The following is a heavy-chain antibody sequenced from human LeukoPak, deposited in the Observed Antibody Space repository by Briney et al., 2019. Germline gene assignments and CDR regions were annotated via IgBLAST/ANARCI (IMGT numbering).Heavy chain of an antibody. CDR1: GFTFSSYG. V-gene: IGHV3-30*02. D-gene: IGHD3-10*01. CDR2: ISFDGIKK. Sequence: GGSLRLSCAASGFTFSSYGMHWVRQAPGKGLDWVAIISFDGIKKYYTDSVKGRFTISRDTSENTVYLQMNSLGVEDTALYYCAKGKDLYGALDIWGQGTRVTVSS. J-gene: IGHJ3*02. CDR3: AKGKDLYGALDI.